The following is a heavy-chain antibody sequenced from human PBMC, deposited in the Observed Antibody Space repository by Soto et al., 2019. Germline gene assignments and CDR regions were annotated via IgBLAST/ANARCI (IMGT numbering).Heavy chain of an antibody. J-gene: IGHJ4*02. CDR3: AKDLPPPPSFDYGEYFHS. CDR1: GFTFSSYG. CDR2: ISYDGSNK. D-gene: IGHD4-17*01. Sequence: GGSLRLSCAASGFTFSSYGMHWVRQAPGKGLEWVAVISYDGSNKYYADSVKGRFTISRDNSKNTLYLQMNSLTAKDTAVYYCAKDLPPPPSFDYGEYFHSWGQGTLVTVSS. V-gene: IGHV3-30*18.